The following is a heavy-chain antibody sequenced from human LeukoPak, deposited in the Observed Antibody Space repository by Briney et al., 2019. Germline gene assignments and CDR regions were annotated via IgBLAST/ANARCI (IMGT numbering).Heavy chain of an antibody. CDR1: GYTFTGYY. D-gene: IGHD4-17*01. CDR3: ARGDYGDYDLNY. CDR2: INPNSGGT. J-gene: IGHJ4*02. V-gene: IGHV1-2*04. Sequence: ASVKVSCKASGYTFTGYYMHWVRQAPGQGLEWTGWINPNSGGTNYAQKFQGWVTMTRDTSISTAYMELSRLRSDDTAVYYCARGDYGDYDLNYWGQGTLVTVSS.